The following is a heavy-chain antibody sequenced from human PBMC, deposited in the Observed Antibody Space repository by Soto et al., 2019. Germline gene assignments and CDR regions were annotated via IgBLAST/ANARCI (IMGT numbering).Heavy chain of an antibody. J-gene: IGHJ6*02. CDR1: GYSFTSYW. CDR3: ARQHLSAAGQPYYYYYYGMDV. V-gene: IGHV5-10-1*01. CDR2: IDPSDSYT. D-gene: IGHD6-13*01. Sequence: GESLKISCKGSGYSFTSYWISWARQMPGKGLEWMGRIDPSDSYTNYSPSFQGHVTISADKSISTAYLQWSSLKASDTAMYYCARQHLSAAGQPYYYYYYGMDVWGQGTTVTVSS.